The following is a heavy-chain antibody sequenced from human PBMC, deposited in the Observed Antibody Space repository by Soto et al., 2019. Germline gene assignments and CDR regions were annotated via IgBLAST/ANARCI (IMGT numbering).Heavy chain of an antibody. CDR1: GLSVSDNY. D-gene: IGHD3-22*01. V-gene: IGHV3-53*01. J-gene: IGHJ1*01. CDR2: MYAGGDT. CDR3: AKDSVYEDSSGYPTALFHQ. Sequence: YLRLSCGASGLSVSDNYMGWVRQAPGRGLEWVSVMYAGGDTHYADSVKGRFTISRDKSENTLYLQMNSLRDEDTGVYYCAKDSVYEDSSGYPTALFHQCGQGTQVTVSS.